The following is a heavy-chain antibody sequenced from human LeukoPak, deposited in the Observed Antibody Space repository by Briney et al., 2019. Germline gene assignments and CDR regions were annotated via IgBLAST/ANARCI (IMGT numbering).Heavy chain of an antibody. V-gene: IGHV4-59*01. CDR3: AHRVRESSGWCY. CDR2: IYYSGST. J-gene: IGHJ4*02. CDR1: GGSISSYY. D-gene: IGHD6-19*01. Sequence: SETLSLTCTVSGGSISSYYWSWIRQPPGKGLEWIGYIYYSGSTNYNPSLKSRVTISVDTSKNQFSLKLSSVTAADTAVYYCAHRVRESSGWCYWGQGTLVTVSS.